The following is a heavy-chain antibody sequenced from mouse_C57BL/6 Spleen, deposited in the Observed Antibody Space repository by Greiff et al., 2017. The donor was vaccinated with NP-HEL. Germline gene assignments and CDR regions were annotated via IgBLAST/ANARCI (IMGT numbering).Heavy chain of an antibody. V-gene: IGHV1-9*01. CDR2: ILPGSGST. J-gene: IGHJ2*01. Sequence: VQLQESGAELMKPGASVKLSCKATGYTFTGYWIEWVKQRPGHGLEWIGEILPGSGSTNYTEKFKGKATFTADTSSNTAYMQLSSLTTEDSAIYYCARIITTVVDYWGQGTTLTVSS. CDR3: ARIITTVVDY. D-gene: IGHD1-1*01. CDR1: GYTFTGYW.